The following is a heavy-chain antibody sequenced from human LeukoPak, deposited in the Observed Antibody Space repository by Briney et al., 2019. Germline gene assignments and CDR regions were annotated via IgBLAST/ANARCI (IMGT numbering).Heavy chain of an antibody. CDR3: ARDRLRYFDWLLGNY. V-gene: IGHV3-11*01. CDR1: GFTFSDYY. Sequence: GGSLRLSCAASGFTFSDYYMSWIRQAPGKGLGWVSYISSSGSTIYYADSVKGRFTISRDNAKNSLYLQMNSLRAEDTAVYYCARDRLRYFDWLLGNYWGQGTLVTVSS. CDR2: ISSSGSTI. D-gene: IGHD3-9*01. J-gene: IGHJ4*02.